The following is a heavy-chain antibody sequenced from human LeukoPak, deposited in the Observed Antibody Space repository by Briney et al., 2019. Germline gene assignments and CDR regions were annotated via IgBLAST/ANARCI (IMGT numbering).Heavy chain of an antibody. CDR3: ARCPLLGYCSGGSCFRYYYYYGMDV. D-gene: IGHD2-15*01. CDR1: GFTFSSYS. Sequence: QSGGSLRLSCAASGFTFSSYSMNWVRQAPGKGLEWVSYISSSSSTIYYADSVKGRFTISRDNAKNSLYLQMNSLRAEDTAVYYCARCPLLGYCSGGSCFRYYYYYGMDVWGQGTTVTVSS. J-gene: IGHJ6*02. V-gene: IGHV3-48*01. CDR2: ISSSSSTI.